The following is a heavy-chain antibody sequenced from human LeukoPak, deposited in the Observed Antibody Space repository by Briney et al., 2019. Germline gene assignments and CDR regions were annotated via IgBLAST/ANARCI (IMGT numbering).Heavy chain of an antibody. D-gene: IGHD6-13*01. V-gene: IGHV1-18*01. Sequence: ASVKVSCKASGYTFTSYGVSWVRRAPGQGLEWMGWISFYNGNTDYAQKLQGRVTMTTDTSTSTAYMELRSLRSDDTAVYYCARDSKRAKIAAAKPNDYWGQGTLVTVSS. CDR2: ISFYNGNT. CDR1: GYTFTSYG. J-gene: IGHJ4*02. CDR3: ARDSKRAKIAAAKPNDY.